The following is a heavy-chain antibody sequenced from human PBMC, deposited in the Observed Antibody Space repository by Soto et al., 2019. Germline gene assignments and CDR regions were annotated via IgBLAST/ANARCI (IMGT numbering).Heavy chain of an antibody. CDR3: ARVASSSRGYAFDI. Sequence: QGQLVQSGAEVRKPGASVKVSCKASGYNFTDFGINWVRQDPGQGLEWMAWISAYNGNTNYAQNLQGRVTLTTDTSTSTAYLELRSMRSDDTAVVYCARVASSSRGYAFDIWGQGTMVTVSS. J-gene: IGHJ3*02. CDR2: ISAYNGNT. CDR1: GYNFTDFG. D-gene: IGHD6-13*01. V-gene: IGHV1-18*01.